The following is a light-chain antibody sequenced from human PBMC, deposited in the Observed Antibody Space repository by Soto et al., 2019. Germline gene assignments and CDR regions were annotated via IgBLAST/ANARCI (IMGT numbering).Light chain of an antibody. Sequence: EIVMTQSPANLSVSPGERATLSCRASQSVSSNLAWYQQKPGQGPRLLIYGASTRATSIPARFSSSGSGTECTLTINSLQSEDCAVYYCQQYNKWPPYTFGQGTKLEI. J-gene: IGKJ2*01. V-gene: IGKV3-15*01. CDR3: QQYNKWPPYT. CDR1: QSVSSN. CDR2: GAS.